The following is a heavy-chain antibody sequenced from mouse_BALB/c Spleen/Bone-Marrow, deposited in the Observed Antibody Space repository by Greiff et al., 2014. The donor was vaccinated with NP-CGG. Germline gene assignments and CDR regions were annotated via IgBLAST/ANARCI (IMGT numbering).Heavy chain of an antibody. CDR1: GYTFTNYW. Sequence: VQLQQSGAELVRPGTSVKMSCKAAGYTFTNYWIGWIEQRPGHGLEWIGDIYPGGGYTNYNEKFQGKATLTADTSSSTAYMQLSSPTSEDSAIFYCAIRGDISGYGFAYWGQGTLVTVSA. J-gene: IGHJ3*01. V-gene: IGHV1-63*02. CDR3: AIRGDISGYGFAY. D-gene: IGHD3-2*01. CDR2: IYPGGGYT.